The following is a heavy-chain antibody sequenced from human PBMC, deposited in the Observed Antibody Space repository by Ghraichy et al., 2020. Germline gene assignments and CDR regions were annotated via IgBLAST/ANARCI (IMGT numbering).Heavy chain of an antibody. V-gene: IGHV3-30*02. J-gene: IGHJ4*02. CDR2: IRYDGSNK. Sequence: GGSLRLSCAASGFTFSSYGMHWVRQAPGKGLEWVAFIRYDGSNKYYADSVKGRFTISRDNSKNTLYLQMNSLRAEDTAVYYCAKDSYLLWATSFDYWGQGTLVTVSS. D-gene: IGHD1-26*01. CDR3: AKDSYLLWATSFDY. CDR1: GFTFSSYG.